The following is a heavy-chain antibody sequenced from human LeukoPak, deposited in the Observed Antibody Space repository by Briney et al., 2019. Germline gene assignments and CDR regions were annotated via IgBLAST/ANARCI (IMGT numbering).Heavy chain of an antibody. J-gene: IGHJ4*02. V-gene: IGHV3-21*01. CDR1: GFTFSNAW. CDR2: ISSSSSYI. D-gene: IGHD4-17*01. Sequence: GGSLRLSCAASGFTFSNAWMSWVRQAPGKGLEWVSSISSSSSYIYYADSVKGRFTISRDNAKNSLYLQMNSLRAEDTAVYYCARDSSLRYYFDYWGQGTLVTVSS. CDR3: ARDSSLRYYFDY.